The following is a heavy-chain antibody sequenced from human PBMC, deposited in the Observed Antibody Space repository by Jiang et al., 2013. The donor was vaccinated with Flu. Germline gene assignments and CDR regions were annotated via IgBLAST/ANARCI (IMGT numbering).Heavy chain of an antibody. CDR3: ARDRLLRGDAFDI. D-gene: IGHD2-15*01. CDR2: IWYDGSNK. Sequence: LVEVWGRRGPAWRSLRLSCAASGFTFSSYGMHWVRQAPGKGLEWVAVIWYDGSNKYYADSVKGRFTISRDNSKNTLYLQMNSLRAEDTAVYYCARDRLLRGDAFDIWGQGTMVTVSS. V-gene: IGHV3-33*01. J-gene: IGHJ3*02. CDR1: GFTFSSYG.